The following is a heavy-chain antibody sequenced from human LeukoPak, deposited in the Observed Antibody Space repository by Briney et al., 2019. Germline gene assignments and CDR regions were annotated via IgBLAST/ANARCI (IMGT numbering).Heavy chain of an antibody. CDR1: GYTFTCYY. V-gene: IGHV1-2*02. D-gene: IGHD2-15*01. Sequence: GASGKVSCSGSGYTFTCYYMNLVRQAPAQGLEWVGWINPNSGGTNYEQEFEGRVTITSDTSINTANMELSRLRSDDTAVYYCASPAGRDDSCYGCFDPWGQGTLVTVSS. CDR2: INPNSGGT. J-gene: IGHJ5*02. CDR3: ASPAGRDDSCYGCFDP.